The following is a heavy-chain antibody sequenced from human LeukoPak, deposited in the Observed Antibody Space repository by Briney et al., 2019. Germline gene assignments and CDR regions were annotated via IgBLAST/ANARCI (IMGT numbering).Heavy chain of an antibody. CDR1: GFTFSSYS. CDR3: ARDRAPVASFDY. CDR2: ISSSSSYI. V-gene: IGHV3-21*01. D-gene: IGHD5-12*01. J-gene: IGHJ4*02. Sequence: PGGSLRLSCAASGFTFSSYSMNWARQAPGKGLEWVSSISSSSSYIYYADSVKGRFTISRDNAKNSLYLQMNSLRAEDTAVYYCARDRAPVASFDYWGQGTLVTVSS.